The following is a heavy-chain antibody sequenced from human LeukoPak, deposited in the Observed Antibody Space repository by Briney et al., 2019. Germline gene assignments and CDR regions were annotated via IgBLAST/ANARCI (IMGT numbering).Heavy chain of an antibody. D-gene: IGHD6-13*01. Sequence: PGGSLRLSCAASGFTFSNYGMHWVRQAPGKGLEWVAVISYDGSNKYYADSVKGRFTISRDNSKNTLYLQMNSLRAEDTAVYYCAREVAAAATFDYWGQGTLVTVSS. CDR3: AREVAAAATFDY. CDR2: ISYDGSNK. V-gene: IGHV3-30*19. CDR1: GFTFSNYG. J-gene: IGHJ4*02.